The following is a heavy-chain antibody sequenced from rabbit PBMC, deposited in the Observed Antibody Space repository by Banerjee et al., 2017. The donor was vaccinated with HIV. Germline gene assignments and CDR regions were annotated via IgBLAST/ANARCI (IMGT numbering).Heavy chain of an antibody. V-gene: IGHV1S40*01. J-gene: IGHJ4*01. Sequence: QSLEESGGGLVQPEGSLTLTCKASGFSFSSGYDMCWVRQAPGKGLEWIGCIYTGSGHIYYASWAKGRFTISKTSSTTATLQMTSLTAADTATYFCARGGYDENYFNLWGPGTLVTVS. CDR3: ARGGYDENYFNL. CDR1: GFSFSSGYD. D-gene: IGHD1-1*01. CDR2: IYTGSGHI.